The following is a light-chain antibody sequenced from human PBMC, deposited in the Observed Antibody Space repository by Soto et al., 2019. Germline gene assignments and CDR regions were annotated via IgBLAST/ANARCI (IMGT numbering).Light chain of an antibody. CDR2: SAS. J-gene: IGKJ1*01. CDR1: QSISSY. CDR3: QQSYTTPWT. Sequence: DIQMTQSPSSLSASVGDRVTITCRASQSISSYLNWYHQKPGKAPKLLIYSASSLQSGVPSRFSGSGSGTDFTLTISSLQPEDFPTYYCQQSYTTPWTFGQGTKVDIK. V-gene: IGKV1-39*01.